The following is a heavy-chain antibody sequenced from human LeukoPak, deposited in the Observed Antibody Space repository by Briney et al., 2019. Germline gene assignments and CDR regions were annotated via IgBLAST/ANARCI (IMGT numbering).Heavy chain of an antibody. J-gene: IGHJ4*02. D-gene: IGHD2/OR15-2a*01. Sequence: ASVKVSCKVSGNTFTDLSMNWVRQAPGKGLEWMGGFDSEDVETIYAQKFQGRVTMTEDTSTVTAYMELSSLRPDDTAVYYCATDFYRGRQFDYWGQGTLVTVSS. CDR1: GNTFTDLS. CDR2: FDSEDVET. CDR3: ATDFYRGRQFDY. V-gene: IGHV1-24*01.